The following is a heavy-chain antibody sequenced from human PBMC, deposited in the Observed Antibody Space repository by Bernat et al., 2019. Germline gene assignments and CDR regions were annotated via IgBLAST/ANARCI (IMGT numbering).Heavy chain of an antibody. J-gene: IGHJ6*03. V-gene: IGHV3-30*01. CDR1: GFTFSSYA. CDR2: ISYDGSNK. CDR3: AGVNFGYCSSTSCYMFYYYSMDV. Sequence: QVQLVESGGGVVQPGRSLRLSCAASGFTFSSYAMHRVRQAPGKGLEWVAVISYDGSNKYYADSVKGRITISRDNAKNTLYLQMNSLRAEDKAVYYWAGVNFGYCSSTSCYMFYYYSMDVWGKGTTVTVSS. D-gene: IGHD2-2*03.